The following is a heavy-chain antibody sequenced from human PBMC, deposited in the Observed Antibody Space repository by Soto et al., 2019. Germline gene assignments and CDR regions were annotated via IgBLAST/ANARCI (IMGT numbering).Heavy chain of an antibody. CDR3: APYGSGPSDY. D-gene: IGHD3-10*01. V-gene: IGHV3-15*01. CDR2: IKSKADGGTE. Sequence: EEQLVESGGGLVKPGGSLRLSCAASGFTFTSAWMSWVRQAPGKGLEWVGRIKSKADGGTEDYAAPVKGRFTISRDDSENTLFLQMNSLKTADTAVYYCAPYGSGPSDYWGQGTLVTVSS. J-gene: IGHJ4*02. CDR1: GFTFTSAW.